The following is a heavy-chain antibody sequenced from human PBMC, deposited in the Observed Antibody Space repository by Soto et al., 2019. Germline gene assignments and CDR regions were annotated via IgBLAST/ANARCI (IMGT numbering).Heavy chain of an antibody. D-gene: IGHD3-10*01. CDR3: ARVVTMVRGVVYYFDY. Sequence: SETLSLTCAVYGGSFSGYYWSWIRQPPGKGLEWIGEINHSGSTNYNPSLNSRVTISVDKSKNQFSLKLSSVTAADTAVYYCARVVTMVRGVVYYFDYWGQGTLVTVSS. V-gene: IGHV4-34*01. CDR1: GGSFSGYY. J-gene: IGHJ4*02. CDR2: INHSGST.